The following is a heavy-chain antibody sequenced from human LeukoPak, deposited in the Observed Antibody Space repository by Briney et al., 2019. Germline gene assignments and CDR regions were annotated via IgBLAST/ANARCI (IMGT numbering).Heavy chain of an antibody. J-gene: IGHJ4*02. V-gene: IGHV3-7*01. CDR3: ARSCGSGFYFDY. CDR1: EFTFTDYW. CDR2: INRDGSET. D-gene: IGHD3-10*01. Sequence: GGSLRLSCVASEFTFTDYWMGWVRQAPGKGPEWVANINRDGSETYYMDSVKGRFTISRDNAKNLLYLQMSSLRVEDTAVYYCARSCGSGFYFDYWGRGTLVTVSS.